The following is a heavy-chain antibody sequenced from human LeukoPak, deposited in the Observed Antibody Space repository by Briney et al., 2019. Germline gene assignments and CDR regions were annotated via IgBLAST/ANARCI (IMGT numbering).Heavy chain of an antibody. CDR3: ARIGSGDF. D-gene: IGHD6-19*01. CDR2: ISSGGSSI. J-gene: IGHJ4*02. V-gene: IGHV3-48*03. Sequence: GGSLRLSCAASGFTFSNYEMNWVRQAPGKGLEWVSYISSGGSSIYYADSVKGRFTISRDNAKNSLYLQTNSLRAEDTAVYYCARIGSGDFWGQGTLVTVSS. CDR1: GFTFSNYE.